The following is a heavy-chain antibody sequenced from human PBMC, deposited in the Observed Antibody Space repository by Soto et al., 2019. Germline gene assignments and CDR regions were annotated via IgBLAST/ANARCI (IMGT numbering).Heavy chain of an antibody. CDR2: ISSSSSTI. CDR1: GFTFSSYS. J-gene: IGHJ6*03. V-gene: IGHV3-48*01. CDR3: ARAQTFLTGFLGNGYYMDV. Sequence: GGSLRLSCAASGFTFSSYSMNWVRQAPGKGLEWVSYISSSSSTIYYADSVKGRFTISRDNAKNSLYLQMNSLRAEDTAVYYCARAQTFLTGFLGNGYYMDVWGKGTTVTVSS. D-gene: IGHD3-9*01.